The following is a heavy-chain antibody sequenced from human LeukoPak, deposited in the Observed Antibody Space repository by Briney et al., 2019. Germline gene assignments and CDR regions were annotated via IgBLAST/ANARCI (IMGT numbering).Heavy chain of an antibody. J-gene: IGHJ4*02. Sequence: GGSLRLSCAGYGFTFDEYALHWVRQAPGKGLEWVSGINRNSDKVGYADSVKGRFTISRDNARNFLYLQMNSLRLEDTAMYYCTKDRFCPSTNCPVDYWGQGTLVTVSS. V-gene: IGHV3-9*01. CDR1: GFTFDEYA. D-gene: IGHD2-2*01. CDR3: TKDRFCPSTNCPVDY. CDR2: INRNSDKV.